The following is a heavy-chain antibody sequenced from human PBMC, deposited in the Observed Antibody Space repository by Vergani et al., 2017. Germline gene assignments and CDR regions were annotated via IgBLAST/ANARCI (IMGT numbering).Heavy chain of an antibody. CDR2: ISAYNGNT. V-gene: IGHV1-18*01. Sequence: QVQLVQSGAELKKPGASVSVSCKGSSHTFQTYGISWVRQAPGQGLEWMGWISAYNGNTNYAQKLQGRVTMTTDTSTSTAYMELRSLRSDDTAVYYCARDRPRRIYYYYMDVWGKGP. J-gene: IGHJ6*03. CDR1: SHTFQTYG. CDR3: ARDRPRRIYYYYMDV.